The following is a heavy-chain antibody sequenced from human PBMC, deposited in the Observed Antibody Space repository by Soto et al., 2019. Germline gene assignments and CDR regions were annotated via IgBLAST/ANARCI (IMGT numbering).Heavy chain of an antibody. Sequence: QVQLQESGPGLVKPSQTLSLTCTVSGGSISSGGYYWSWIRQHPGKGLEWIGYIYYSGSTYYNPSLESAVTMSGEPAKTQLSRRLGSGTAGDTAGYYWGGGGGGSIAARIFGIAAAGDDAFDIWGQGTMVTVSS. D-gene: IGHD6-13*01. J-gene: IGHJ3*02. CDR2: IYYSGST. CDR1: GGSISSGGYY. CDR3: GGGGGGSIAARIFGIAAAGDDAFDI. V-gene: IGHV4-31*01.